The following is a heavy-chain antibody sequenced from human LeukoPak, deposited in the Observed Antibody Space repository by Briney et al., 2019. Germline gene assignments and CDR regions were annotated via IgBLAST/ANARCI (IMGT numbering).Heavy chain of an antibody. CDR3: ARSPRGSRRTLDY. Sequence: SETLPLTCTVSGGSISSYYWSWIRQPPGKGLEWIGEINHSGSTNYNPSLKSRVTISVDTSKNQFSLKLSSVTAADTAVYYCARSPRGSRRTLDYWGQGTLVTVSS. J-gene: IGHJ4*02. V-gene: IGHV4-34*01. CDR2: INHSGST. D-gene: IGHD2-15*01. CDR1: GGSISSYY.